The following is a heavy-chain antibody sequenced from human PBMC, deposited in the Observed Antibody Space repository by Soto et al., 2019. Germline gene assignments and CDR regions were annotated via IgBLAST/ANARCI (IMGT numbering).Heavy chain of an antibody. D-gene: IGHD6-19*01. CDR1: GFTFSSYW. CDR3: ARDKSQQWLDYYYMDV. J-gene: IGHJ6*03. V-gene: IGHV3-7*01. Sequence: GGSLRFSCAASGFTFSSYWMSWVRQAPGKGLEWVANIKQDGSEKYYVDSVKGRFTISRDNAKNSLYLQMNSLRAEDTAVYYCARDKSQQWLDYYYMDVWGKGTTVTVSS. CDR2: IKQDGSEK.